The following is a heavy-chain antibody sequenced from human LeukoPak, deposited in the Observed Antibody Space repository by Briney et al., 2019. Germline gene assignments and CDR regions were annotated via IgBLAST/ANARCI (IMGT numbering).Heavy chain of an antibody. V-gene: IGHV5-51*01. CDR2: IYPGDSDT. Sequence: GESLKISCQASGYSFMTYWIGWVRQMPGKGLEWMAIIYPGDSDTKYNPSFQDQFTVSADKSINTAYLQWSSLKASDTAMYYCASFTNSRGGDAFDIWGQGTMVTVSS. CDR1: GYSFMTYW. D-gene: IGHD1-1*01. J-gene: IGHJ3*02. CDR3: ASFTNSRGGDAFDI.